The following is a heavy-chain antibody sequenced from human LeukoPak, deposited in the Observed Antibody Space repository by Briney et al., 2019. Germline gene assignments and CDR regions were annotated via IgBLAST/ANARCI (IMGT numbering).Heavy chain of an antibody. CDR1: GLTFSSYA. CDR3: AKDHCSNGVCSGLDP. D-gene: IGHD2-8*01. J-gene: IGHJ5*02. V-gene: IGHV3-23*01. CDR2: TSGSGGST. Sequence: GGSLRLSCAASGLTFSSYAMSWVRQAPGKGLEWVSVTSGSGGSTSYADSVKGRFTISRDNSKNTLYLQMNSLRAEDTAVYYCAKDHCSNGVCSGLDPWGQGTLVTVSS.